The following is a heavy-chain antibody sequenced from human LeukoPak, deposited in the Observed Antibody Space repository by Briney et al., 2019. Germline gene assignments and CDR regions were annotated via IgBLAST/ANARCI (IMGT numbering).Heavy chain of an antibody. D-gene: IGHD3-10*01. CDR2: ISGSNGST. J-gene: IGHJ4*02. Sequence: GGSLRLSCGASGFTFSSFGMHWLRQAPGKGLEWVSAISGSNGSTYYADSVKGRFTISRDNSKSTLYLQMNSLRAEDTAVYYCAKDRWFGESRPAHFDCWGQGTLVTVSS. V-gene: IGHV3-23*01. CDR1: GFTFSSFG. CDR3: AKDRWFGESRPAHFDC.